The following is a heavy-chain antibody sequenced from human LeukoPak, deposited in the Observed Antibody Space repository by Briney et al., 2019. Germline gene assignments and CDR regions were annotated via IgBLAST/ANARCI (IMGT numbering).Heavy chain of an antibody. D-gene: IGHD1-26*01. CDR1: GFTFSDYA. CDR2: ISGSGGKT. CDR3: AKGSKWELPIDY. V-gene: IGHV3-23*01. Sequence: GGSLRLSCVASGFTFSDYAMTWVRQAPGKGLEWVSVISGSGGKTYYADSVKGRFTISRDNSKSTLYLQMNSLRAEDTAIYYCAKGSKWELPIDYWGQGILVTVSS. J-gene: IGHJ4*02.